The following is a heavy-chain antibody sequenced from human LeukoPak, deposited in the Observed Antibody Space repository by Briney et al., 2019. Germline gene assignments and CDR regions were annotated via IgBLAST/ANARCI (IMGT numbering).Heavy chain of an antibody. D-gene: IGHD3-22*01. CDR2: IIPIFGTA. V-gene: IGHV1-69*13. Sequence: WASVKVSCKASGGTFSSYAISWVRQAPGQGLEWMGGIIPIFGTANYAQKFQGRVTITADESTSTAYMELSSLRSEDTAVYYCARYYYDSSGYIDYWGQGTLVTVSS. J-gene: IGHJ4*02. CDR3: ARYYYDSSGYIDY. CDR1: GGTFSSYA.